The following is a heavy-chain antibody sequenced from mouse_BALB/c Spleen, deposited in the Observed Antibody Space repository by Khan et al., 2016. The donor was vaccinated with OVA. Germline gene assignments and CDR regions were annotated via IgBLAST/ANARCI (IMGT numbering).Heavy chain of an antibody. D-gene: IGHD2-3*01. CDR2: IFPGGGSS. V-gene: IGHV1-77*01. CDR1: GYTFTDYV. CDR3: ARGGYSVFAY. Sequence: QVQLKESGPELVKPGASVKMSCKAAGYTFTDYVINWVKQRTGQGREWIGDIFPGGGSSYYNEKWKGKAKLTADKSSNTAYLRLSSRTFEDSAVYFCARGGYSVFAYWRQGTLVTVSA. J-gene: IGHJ3*01.